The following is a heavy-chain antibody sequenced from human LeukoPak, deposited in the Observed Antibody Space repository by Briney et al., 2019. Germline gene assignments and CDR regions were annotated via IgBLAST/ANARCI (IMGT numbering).Heavy chain of an antibody. D-gene: IGHD2-2*01. Sequence: GGSLRLSCAASGFTFSSYGMHWVRQAPGKGLEWVAFIRYDGSNKYYADSVKGRFTISRDNSKNTLYLQMNTLRAEDTAVYYCARDPDIVVEPPADGLDIWGQGTMVTVSS. CDR1: GFTFSSYG. CDR2: IRYDGSNK. J-gene: IGHJ3*02. CDR3: ARDPDIVVEPPADGLDI. V-gene: IGHV3-30*02.